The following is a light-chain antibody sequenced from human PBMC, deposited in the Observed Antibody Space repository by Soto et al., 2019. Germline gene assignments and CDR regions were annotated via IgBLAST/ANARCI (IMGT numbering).Light chain of an antibody. CDR2: GAS. J-gene: IGKJ1*01. V-gene: IGKV3-15*01. CDR3: QNPASLPRT. Sequence: GMKQSPAAVSVSPGARVPLSCRASQSVGNNLAWYQQKPGQAPRLLIHGASTRHSGIPGRFSGSGSGTEFTLTISSLQSEDFAVYYCQNPASLPRTFGQGTKV. CDR1: QSVGNN.